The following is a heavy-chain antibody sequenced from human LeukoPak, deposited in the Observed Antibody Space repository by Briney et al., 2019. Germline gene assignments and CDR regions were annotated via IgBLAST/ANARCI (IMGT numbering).Heavy chain of an antibody. V-gene: IGHV3-21*01. CDR3: ARVTEGANDY. CDR2: ISSSSSYI. CDR1: GFTFGSYS. D-gene: IGHD1-14*01. Sequence: GGSLRLSCAASGFTFGSYSMNWVRQAPGKGLEWVSSISSSSSYIYYADSVKGRFTISRDNAKNSLYLQMNSLRAEDTAVYYCARVTEGANDYWGQGTLVTVSS. J-gene: IGHJ4*02.